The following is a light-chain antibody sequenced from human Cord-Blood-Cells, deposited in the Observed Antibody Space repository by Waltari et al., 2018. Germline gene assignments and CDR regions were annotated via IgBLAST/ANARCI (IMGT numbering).Light chain of an antibody. J-gene: IGKJ1*01. Sequence: EIQRTQSPSTLSAFVGDRVTITCRASQSISSWLAWYQQKPGKAPKLLIYDASSLESGVPSRFSGSGSGTEFTLTISSLQPDDFATYYCQQYNSYSPAFGQGTKVEIK. V-gene: IGKV1-5*01. CDR3: QQYNSYSPA. CDR2: DAS. CDR1: QSISSW.